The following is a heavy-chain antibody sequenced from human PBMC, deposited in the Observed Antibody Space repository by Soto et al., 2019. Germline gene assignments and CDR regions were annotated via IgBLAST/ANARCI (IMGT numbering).Heavy chain of an antibody. CDR2: IYYSGST. J-gene: IGHJ4*02. CDR1: GGSISSGDYY. D-gene: IGHD6-19*01. V-gene: IGHV4-30-4*01. Sequence: QVQLQESGPGLVKPSQTLSLTCTVSGGSISSGDYYWSWIRQPPEKGLEWIGYIYYSGSTYYNPSLKRRVNISVDTSKNQFTLQLSSVTAADTAVYYCARLTPGYSSGWFIDYWGQGTLVTVSS. CDR3: ARLTPGYSSGWFIDY.